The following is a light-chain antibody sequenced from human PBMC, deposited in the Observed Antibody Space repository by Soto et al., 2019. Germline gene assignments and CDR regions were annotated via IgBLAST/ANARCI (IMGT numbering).Light chain of an antibody. CDR2: AAS. V-gene: IGKV1-39*01. J-gene: IGKJ4*01. Sequence: DIQMTQSPSSLSASVGDRVTITCRASQSITTYLNWYRQKPGKAPKLLIYAASSLQSGVPSRFSGSGSETEFTLSISSLQPEDFATYLCQQTYSAPLTFGGGTKVEIK. CDR3: QQTYSAPLT. CDR1: QSITTY.